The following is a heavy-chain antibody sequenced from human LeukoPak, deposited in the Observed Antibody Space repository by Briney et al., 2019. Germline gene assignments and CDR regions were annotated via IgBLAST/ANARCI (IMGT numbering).Heavy chain of an antibody. J-gene: IGHJ6*03. CDR1: GGSINSGSYY. CDR3: ARGRNLFYYYMDV. D-gene: IGHD2/OR15-2a*01. Sequence: PSETLSLTCTVSGGSINSGSYYWSWIRQPAGKGLEWIGRFYISGSTNYNPSLKSRVTISVDTSKNQFSLKLSSVTAADTAVYYCARGRNLFYYYMDVWGKGTTVTISS. V-gene: IGHV4-61*02. CDR2: FYISGST.